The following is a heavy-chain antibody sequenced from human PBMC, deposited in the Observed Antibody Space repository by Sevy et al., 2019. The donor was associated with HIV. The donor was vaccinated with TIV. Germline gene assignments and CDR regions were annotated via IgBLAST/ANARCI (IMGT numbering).Heavy chain of an antibody. Sequence: GESLKISCKGSGYSFTSYWIGWVRQMPGKGLEWMGIIYPGDADTRDSPSFQGQVTISADKSISTAYLQWSSLKASDTAMYYCARHEGFGSTAGNNFDYWGQGTLVTVSS. J-gene: IGHJ4*02. CDR3: ARHEGFGSTAGNNFDY. CDR2: IYPGDADT. D-gene: IGHD2-8*02. V-gene: IGHV5-51*01. CDR1: GYSFTSYW.